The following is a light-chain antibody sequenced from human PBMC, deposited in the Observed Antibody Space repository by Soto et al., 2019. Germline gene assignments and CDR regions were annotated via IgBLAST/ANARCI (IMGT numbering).Light chain of an antibody. CDR1: QIVSIN. J-gene: IGKJ1*01. CDR3: QQYNNLRPIT. CDR2: VAS. V-gene: IGKV3-15*01. Sequence: VRTQSPTTLSXXPGEXATLXXRXSQIVSINLAWYQQEPCQPPMLLIYVASTKATSIPTIFSCRRSGTEFNLTISGILAEDCAVSYCQQYNNLRPITFGQGTMLDIK.